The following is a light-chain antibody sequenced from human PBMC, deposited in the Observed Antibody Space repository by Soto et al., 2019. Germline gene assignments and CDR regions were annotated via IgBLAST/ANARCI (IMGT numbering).Light chain of an antibody. Sequence: QSVLTQPASVSGSPGQSITISCTGASSDLGSYNLVSWYQQHPGKAPKLIIYDGNKRPSGISNRFSGSKSGNTASLTISGLQAEDEADYYCCSYAGGPRPVLFGGGTKLTVL. CDR3: CSYAGGPRPVL. CDR1: SSDLGSYNL. J-gene: IGLJ2*01. CDR2: DGN. V-gene: IGLV2-23*01.